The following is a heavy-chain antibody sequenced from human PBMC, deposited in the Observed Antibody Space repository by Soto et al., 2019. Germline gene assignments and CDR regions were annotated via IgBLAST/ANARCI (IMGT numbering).Heavy chain of an antibody. CDR3: ARDRNGLGGIDF. J-gene: IGHJ4*02. V-gene: IGHV4-30-2*01. Sequence: SETLSLTCVVSGGPISSGGYSWTWIRQPPGRGLEWIGYISQSGSADYNPSLKSRVTISVDTAKNQFSLRLSSVTAADTAVYYCARDRNGLGGIDFWGQGILVTVSS. CDR2: ISQSGSA. D-gene: IGHD3-10*01. CDR1: GGPISSGGYS.